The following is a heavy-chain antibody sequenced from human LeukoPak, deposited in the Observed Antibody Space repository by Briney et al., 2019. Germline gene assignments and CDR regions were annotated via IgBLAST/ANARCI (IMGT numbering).Heavy chain of an antibody. J-gene: IGHJ4*02. D-gene: IGHD6-13*01. CDR2: IKRDGSDN. CDR3: ARDPGSGIAAAGRGLKFDY. CDR1: GFTFSNYW. Sequence: PGGSLRLSCAASGFTFSNYWMSWVRQAPGKGLEWVANIKRDGSDNYYVGSVEGRFTISRDNAKNSLYLQMSSLRAEDTAVYYCARDPGSGIAAAGRGLKFDYWGQGTLVTVSS. V-gene: IGHV3-7*03.